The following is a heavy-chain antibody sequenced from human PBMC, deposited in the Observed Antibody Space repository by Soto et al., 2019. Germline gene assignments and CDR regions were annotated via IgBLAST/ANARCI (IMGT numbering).Heavy chain of an antibody. V-gene: IGHV4-31*03. D-gene: IGHD2-15*01. CDR1: GGSISSGGYY. J-gene: IGHJ5*02. Sequence: SETLSLTCTVSGGSISSGGYYWSWIRQHPGKGQERIGYIYYSGSTYYNPSLKSRVTISVDTSKNQFSLKLSSVTAADTAVYYCARAAYDIVVVVAATHDWFDPWGQGTLVTVSS. CDR3: ARAAYDIVVVVAATHDWFDP. CDR2: IYYSGST.